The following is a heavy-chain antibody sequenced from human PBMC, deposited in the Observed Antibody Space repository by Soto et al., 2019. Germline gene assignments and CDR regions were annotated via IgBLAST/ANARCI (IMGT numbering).Heavy chain of an antibody. D-gene: IGHD5-18*01. V-gene: IGHV3-21*01. J-gene: IGHJ6*02. CDR2: ISSDGYI. CDR1: GFTFSSYG. Sequence: EVQLVESGGGLVKPGGSLRLSCAASGFTFSSYGMHWVRQAPGKGLEWVSSISSDGYIYYADSVRGRFTISRDNAKNSLYLEMNNLRAEDTDVYYCARGTTGYKYGSTGMDVWGQGTTVTVSS. CDR3: ARGTTGYKYGSTGMDV.